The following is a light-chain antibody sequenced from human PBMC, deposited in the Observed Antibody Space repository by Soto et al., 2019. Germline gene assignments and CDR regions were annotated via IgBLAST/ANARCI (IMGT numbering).Light chain of an antibody. Sequence: IPLTQSPSFLSASVGYGVTKTFRASQGLSSSLAWYQQKPGKAPNLLIYAASTLQSGVPSRFSGSGSGTDFTLTISCLQSEDFATYYCQQYYSYPRTFGQGTKVDIK. V-gene: IGKV1-9*01. CDR3: QQYYSYPRT. CDR1: QGLSSS. J-gene: IGKJ1*01. CDR2: AAS.